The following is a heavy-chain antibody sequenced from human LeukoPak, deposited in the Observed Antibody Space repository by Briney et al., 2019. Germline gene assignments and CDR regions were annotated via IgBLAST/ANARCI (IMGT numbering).Heavy chain of an antibody. Sequence: ASVKVSCKASGYTFTSYGISWVRQAPGQGLEWMGWISAYNGNTNYAQKLQGRVTMTTDTSTSTAYMELRSLRSDDTAVYYCARDGYCSSTSCGYYYGMDVWDNGTTVTVSS. CDR3: ARDGYCSSTSCGYYYGMDV. J-gene: IGHJ6*04. D-gene: IGHD2-2*03. V-gene: IGHV1-18*04. CDR2: ISAYNGNT. CDR1: GYTFTSYG.